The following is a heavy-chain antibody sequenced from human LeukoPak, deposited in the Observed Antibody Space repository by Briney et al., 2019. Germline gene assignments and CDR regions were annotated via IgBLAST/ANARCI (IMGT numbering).Heavy chain of an antibody. CDR3: ARGRGTIFGVVITNWFGP. CDR1: GGSFSGYY. D-gene: IGHD3-3*01. J-gene: IGHJ5*02. Sequence: PSETLSLTCAVYGGSFSGYYWSWIRQPPGKGLGWIGEINHSGSTNYNPSLKSRVTISVDTSKNQFSLKLSSVTAADTAVYYCARGRGTIFGVVITNWFGPWGQGTLVTVSS. CDR2: INHSGST. V-gene: IGHV4-34*01.